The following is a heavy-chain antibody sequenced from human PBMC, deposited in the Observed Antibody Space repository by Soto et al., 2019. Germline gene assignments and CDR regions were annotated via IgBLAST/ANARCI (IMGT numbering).Heavy chain of an antibody. Sequence: GGSLRLSCAASGFTFSSYAMHWVRQAPGKGLEWVAVISYDGSNKYYADSVKGRFTISRDNSKNTLYLQMNSLRAEDTAVYYCARDHSRFTRRGSWNYYDMDVWGQGTTVPVSS. D-gene: IGHD1-26*01. CDR1: GFTFSSYA. CDR3: ARDHSRFTRRGSWNYYDMDV. V-gene: IGHV3-30-3*01. J-gene: IGHJ6*02. CDR2: ISYDGSNK.